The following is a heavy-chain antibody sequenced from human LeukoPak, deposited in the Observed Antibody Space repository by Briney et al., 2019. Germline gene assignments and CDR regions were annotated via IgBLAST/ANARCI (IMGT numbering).Heavy chain of an antibody. D-gene: IGHD4-17*01. CDR1: GFTFSSYG. J-gene: IGHJ4*02. CDR3: ARDGAYGADVSGLDY. Sequence: GGSLRLSCAASGFTFSSYGMHWVRQAPGKGLEWVAVIWYDGSNKYYADSVKGRFTISRDNSKNTPYLQMNSLRAEDTAVYYCARDGAYGADVSGLDYWGQGTLVTVSS. V-gene: IGHV3-33*01. CDR2: IWYDGSNK.